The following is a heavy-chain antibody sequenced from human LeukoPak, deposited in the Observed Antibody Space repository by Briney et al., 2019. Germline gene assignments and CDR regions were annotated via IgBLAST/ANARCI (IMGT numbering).Heavy chain of an antibody. J-gene: IGHJ4*02. D-gene: IGHD6-13*01. CDR2: IYSGGST. CDR1: GFTVSSSY. V-gene: IGHV3-53*01. Sequence: GGSLRLSCAASGFTVSSSYMTWVRQAPGKGLGWVSVIYSGGSTYYADSVKGRFTISRDNSKNTLYLQMNSLRAEDTAVYYCGHSSSWYRFDYWGQGTLVTVSS. CDR3: GHSSSWYRFDY.